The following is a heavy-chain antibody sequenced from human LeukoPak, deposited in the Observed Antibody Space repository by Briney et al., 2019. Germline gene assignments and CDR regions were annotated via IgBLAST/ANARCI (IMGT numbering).Heavy chain of an antibody. CDR2: IKSKTDGGTT. J-gene: IGHJ4*02. CDR1: GFTFSNAW. Sequence: KAGGSLRLSCAASGFTFSNAWMSWVRQAPGKGLEWVGRIKSKTDGGTTDYAAPVKGRFTISRDDSKNTLYLQMSSLKTEDTAMYYCTTSLDGSKYYDSSGYFLYFDYWGQGTLVTVSS. V-gene: IGHV3-15*01. D-gene: IGHD3-22*01. CDR3: TTSLDGSKYYDSSGYFLYFDY.